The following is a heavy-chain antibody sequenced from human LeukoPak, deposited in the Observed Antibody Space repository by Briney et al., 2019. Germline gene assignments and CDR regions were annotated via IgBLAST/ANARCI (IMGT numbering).Heavy chain of an antibody. CDR1: GDSISSNNW. CDR2: VNLQGST. J-gene: IGHJ4*02. V-gene: IGHV4-4*02. Sequence: SGTLSLTCVVSGDSISSNNWWSWVRQPPGKGLEWIGEVNLQGSTNYNPSLMRRVAISVDTSANHVSLQLTSVTAADTAVYYCAREGGPYRPLDYSGQGTLVTVSS. CDR3: AREGGPYRPLDY.